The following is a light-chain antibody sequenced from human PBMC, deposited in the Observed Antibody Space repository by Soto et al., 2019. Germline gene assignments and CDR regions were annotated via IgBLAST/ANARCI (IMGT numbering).Light chain of an antibody. Sequence: QSVLTQPPSASGTPGQTVTISCSGSGSNIGSNYVDWYQQFPGTAPKLLIYKNSQRPSGVPDRFSGSKSGTSASLAISGLRSEDEAHYYCAAWDDTLRSSYVFGPAPKVTVL. CDR2: KNS. CDR1: GSNIGSNY. CDR3: AAWDDTLRSSYV. J-gene: IGLJ1*01. V-gene: IGLV1-47*01.